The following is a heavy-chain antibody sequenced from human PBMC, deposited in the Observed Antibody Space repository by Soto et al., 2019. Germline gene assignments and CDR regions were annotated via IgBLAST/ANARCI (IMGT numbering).Heavy chain of an antibody. Sequence: QVQLVQSGDEVKKPGSSVKVSCKASGGTFSRYAISWVRQAPGQELEWMGGIIPISGTANYAQKFQGRVTITADESRSTAYMELSSLRSEDTAVYYCARSQGSSTSLEIYYYYYYGMDVWGQGTTVTVSS. CDR2: IIPISGTA. CDR3: ARSQGSSTSLEIYYYYYYGMDV. D-gene: IGHD2-2*01. J-gene: IGHJ6*02. V-gene: IGHV1-69*01. CDR1: GGTFSRYA.